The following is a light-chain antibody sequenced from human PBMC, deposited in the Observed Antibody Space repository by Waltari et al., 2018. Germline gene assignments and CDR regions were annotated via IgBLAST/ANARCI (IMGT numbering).Light chain of an antibody. V-gene: IGLV1-47*01. CDR3: AAWDDSLSAV. CDR2: RNN. Sequence: QSVLTQPPSASGTPGQRVTISCSGSSSNIGSNYVYWYQQLPGTAPKLLICRNNQRPSGVPDRFSGSKSGTSASLAISGLRSEDEADYYCAAWDDSLSAVFGGGTQLTVL. CDR1: SSNIGSNY. J-gene: IGLJ7*01.